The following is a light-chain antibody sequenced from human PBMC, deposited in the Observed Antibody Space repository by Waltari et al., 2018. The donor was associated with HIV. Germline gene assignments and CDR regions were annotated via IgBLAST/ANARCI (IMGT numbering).Light chain of an antibody. CDR2: YKSDSDK. J-gene: IGLJ2*01. Sequence: SLTCTLRSGINVGTYRIYWYQQKPGSPPQYLLRYKSDSDKQQGSGVPSRFSGSKDASANAGILLISGLQSEDEADYYCMIWHSSAVVFGGGTKLTVL. V-gene: IGLV5-45*01. CDR3: MIWHSSAVV. CDR1: SGINVGTYR.